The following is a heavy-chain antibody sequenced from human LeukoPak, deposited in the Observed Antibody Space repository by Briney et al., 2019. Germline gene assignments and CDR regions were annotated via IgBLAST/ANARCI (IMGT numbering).Heavy chain of an antibody. CDR1: GYSFTGYY. CDR2: INPNSGGT. Sequence: ASVKVSCKASGYSFTGYYLHWVRQAPGQGLEWMGRINPNSGGTNYAQKFQGRVTMTRDTSISTAYMELSRLRSDGTAVYYCAGGSGDFSPDYWGQGTLVTVSS. V-gene: IGHV1-2*06. J-gene: IGHJ4*02. D-gene: IGHD2-15*01. CDR3: AGGSGDFSPDY.